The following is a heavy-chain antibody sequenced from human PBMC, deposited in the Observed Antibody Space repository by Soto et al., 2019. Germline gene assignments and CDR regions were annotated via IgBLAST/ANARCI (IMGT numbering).Heavy chain of an antibody. CDR1: GYTFSTYA. CDR3: ARGKGMEEKYFPSGLYI. D-gene: IGHD1-1*01. CDR2: PNGGTAQP. Sequence: ASVKVCCKAYGYTFSTYALHWVRQAPGQSLEWMGWPNGGTAQPRYPQKFQDSLLITRDTYASTGYMELSSLKSEDTAVYYCARGKGMEEKYFPSGLYIWG. J-gene: IGHJ6*02. V-gene: IGHV1-3*01.